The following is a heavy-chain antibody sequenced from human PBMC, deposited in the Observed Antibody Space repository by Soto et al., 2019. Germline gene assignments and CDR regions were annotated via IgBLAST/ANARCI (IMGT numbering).Heavy chain of an antibody. CDR3: AKEGIAEDYYGMDV. D-gene: IGHD6-13*01. J-gene: IGHJ6*02. Sequence: GASVKVSCKASGYTFTGYYMHWVRQAPGQGLEWMGWINPNSGGTNYAQKFQGWVTMTRDTSISTAYMELSRLRSDDTAVYYCAKEGIAEDYYGMDVWGQGTTVTVSS. V-gene: IGHV1-2*04. CDR1: GYTFTGYY. CDR2: INPNSGGT.